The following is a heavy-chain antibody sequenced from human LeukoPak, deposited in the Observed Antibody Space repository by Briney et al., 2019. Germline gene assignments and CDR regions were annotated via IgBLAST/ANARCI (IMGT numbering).Heavy chain of an antibody. CDR3: ARVMYSGYGNFDY. CDR2: INSDGSST. Sequence: PGGSLRLSCAASGFTFSSYWMHWVRQAPGKGLVWVSRINSDGSSTSYADSVKGRFTISRDNAKNTLYLQMNSLRAEDTAVYYCARVMYSGYGNFDYWGQGTLVTVSS. V-gene: IGHV3-74*01. J-gene: IGHJ4*02. CDR1: GFTFSSYW. D-gene: IGHD5-12*01.